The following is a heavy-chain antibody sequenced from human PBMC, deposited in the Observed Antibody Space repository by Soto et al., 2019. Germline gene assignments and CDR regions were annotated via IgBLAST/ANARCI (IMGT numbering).Heavy chain of an antibody. V-gene: IGHV4-31*03. CDR3: ARDAPGAAPY. CDR2: ISYRGNT. J-gene: IGHJ4*02. CDR1: GESMRSGDYS. D-gene: IGHD6-13*01. Sequence: QVQLQESGPGLVKPSQTLPLTCTVSGESMRSGDYSWKWIRQQPEKGLEWIGYISYRGNTFYNPSLKSRIAISADTSKNQFSLRLTSVTAADTAMYFCARDAPGAAPYWGQGTLVTVSS.